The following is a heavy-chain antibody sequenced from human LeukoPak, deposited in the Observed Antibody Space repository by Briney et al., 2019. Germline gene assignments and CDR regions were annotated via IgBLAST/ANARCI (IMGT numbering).Heavy chain of an antibody. CDR2: VSGSGGST. Sequence: GGSLRLSCAASGFTFSSSAMSWVRQAPGQGLEWVSAVSGSGGSTYHTDSVKGRFTISRDNSKNTLYLQMNSLRAEDTAVYYCTKGRYSGSLERGFDYWGQGTLVTVSS. CDR1: GFTFSSSA. D-gene: IGHD1-26*01. CDR3: TKGRYSGSLERGFDY. J-gene: IGHJ4*02. V-gene: IGHV3-23*01.